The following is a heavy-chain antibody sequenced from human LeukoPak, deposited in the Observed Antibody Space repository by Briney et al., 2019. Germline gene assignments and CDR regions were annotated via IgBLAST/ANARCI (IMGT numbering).Heavy chain of an antibody. CDR3: AKGNYYGSSGLGSTSFDY. Sequence: GGSLRPSCAASGFTFSSYAMSWLRQAPGKGLEWVSFISGSGGTTNYADSVKGRFTVSRDNSKNTLYLQMNSLRAEDTALYYCAKGNYYGSSGLGSTSFDYWGQGTLVTVSS. V-gene: IGHV3-23*01. CDR2: ISGSGGTT. CDR1: GFTFSSYA. D-gene: IGHD3-10*01. J-gene: IGHJ4*02.